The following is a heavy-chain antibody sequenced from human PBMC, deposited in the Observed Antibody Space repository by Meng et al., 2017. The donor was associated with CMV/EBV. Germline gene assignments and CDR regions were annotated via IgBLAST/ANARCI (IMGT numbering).Heavy chain of an antibody. V-gene: IGHV3-30*02. J-gene: IGHJ6*02. CDR1: GFTFSNYE. D-gene: IGHD2-8*01. CDR2: IRYDGSNK. Sequence: GGSLRLSCAASGFTFSNYEMHWVRQAPGKGLEWVAFIRYDGSNKYYADSVKGRFTISRDNSKNTLYLQMNSLRAEDTAVYYCAKSEPHIVLMPTENYYYYGMDVWGQGTTVTVSS. CDR3: AKSEPHIVLMPTENYYYYGMDV.